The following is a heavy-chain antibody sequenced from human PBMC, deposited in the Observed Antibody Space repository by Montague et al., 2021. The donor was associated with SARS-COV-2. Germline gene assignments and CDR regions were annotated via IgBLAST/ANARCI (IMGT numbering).Heavy chain of an antibody. Sequence: SLRLSCAASGFTFSSYWMSWVRQAPGQGLEWVANIKQDGSEKYYVDSVKGRFSISRDNAKNSLYLQMSSLRAEDTAMYYCTRLGWEYSDGLDYWGQGTLVTVSS. CDR2: IKQDGSEK. D-gene: IGHD5-18*01. J-gene: IGHJ4*02. CDR3: TRLGWEYSDGLDY. CDR1: GFTFSSYW. V-gene: IGHV3-7*01.